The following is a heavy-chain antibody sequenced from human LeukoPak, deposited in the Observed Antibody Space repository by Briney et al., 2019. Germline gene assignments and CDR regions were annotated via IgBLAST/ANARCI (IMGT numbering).Heavy chain of an antibody. CDR3: AKANSGSYSEFDY. V-gene: IGHV3-7*01. J-gene: IGHJ4*02. CDR1: GFTFSSYW. D-gene: IGHD1-26*01. Sequence: GGSLRLSCAASGFTFSSYWVSWVRQAPGKGLEWVANIKQDGSEKYYADSVKGRFTISRDSSKNTLYLQMNSLRAEDTAVYYCAKANSGSYSEFDYWGQGTLVTVSS. CDR2: IKQDGSEK.